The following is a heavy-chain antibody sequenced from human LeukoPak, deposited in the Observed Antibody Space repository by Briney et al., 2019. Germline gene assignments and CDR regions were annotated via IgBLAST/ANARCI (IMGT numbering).Heavy chain of an antibody. J-gene: IGHJ6*03. D-gene: IGHD2/OR15-2a*01. Sequence: SETLSLTCTVSGGSIRSGNYYWSWIRQPAGRGLEWIGRINTRGSTNYNPSLKSRVTISVEMSKNQFTLKLSSVTAADTALYYCARTTLIPPNVGSYYYYYYMDVWGKGTTVTISS. CDR1: GGSIRSGNYY. V-gene: IGHV4-61*02. CDR2: INTRGST. CDR3: ARTTLIPPNVGSYYYYYYMDV.